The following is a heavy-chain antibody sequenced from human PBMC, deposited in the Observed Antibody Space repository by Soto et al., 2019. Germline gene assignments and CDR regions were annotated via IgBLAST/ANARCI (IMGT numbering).Heavy chain of an antibody. CDR1: GFTFSSYA. Sequence: PGGSLRLSCAASGFTFSSYAMHWVRQAPGKGLEWVAVISYDGSNKYYADSVKGRFTISRDNSKNTLYLQMNSLRAEDTAVYYCASLGAARPVYYFDYRGQGTLVTVSS. J-gene: IGHJ4*02. D-gene: IGHD6-6*01. CDR3: ASLGAARPVYYFDY. CDR2: ISYDGSNK. V-gene: IGHV3-30-3*01.